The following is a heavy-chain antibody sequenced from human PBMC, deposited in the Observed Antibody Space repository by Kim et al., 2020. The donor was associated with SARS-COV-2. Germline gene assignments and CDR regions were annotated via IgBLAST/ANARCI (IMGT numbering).Heavy chain of an antibody. Sequence: ASVKVSCKASGYTFTSYAMHWVRQAPGQRLEWMGWINAGNGNTKYSQKFQGRVTITRDTSASTAYMELSSLRSEDTAVYYCARDLGEVTTAYPRYLYYYYGMDVWGQGTTVTVSS. J-gene: IGHJ6*02. CDR1: GYTFTSYA. D-gene: IGHD2-21*02. V-gene: IGHV1-3*01. CDR3: ARDLGEVTTAYPRYLYYYYGMDV. CDR2: INAGNGNT.